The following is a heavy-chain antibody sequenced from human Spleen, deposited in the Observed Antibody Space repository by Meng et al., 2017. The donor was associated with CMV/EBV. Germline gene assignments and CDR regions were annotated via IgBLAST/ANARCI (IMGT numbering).Heavy chain of an antibody. CDR1: GYTFTSYD. Sequence: ASVKVSCKASGYTFTSYDINWVRQATGQGLEWMGWMNPNSGNTGYAQKFQGRVTITRNTSISTAYMELSSLRSEDTAVYYCARGRYYDFWSGYYDGINWFDPWGQGTLVTVSS. CDR2: MNPNSGNT. D-gene: IGHD3-3*01. J-gene: IGHJ5*02. CDR3: ARGRYYDFWSGYYDGINWFDP. V-gene: IGHV1-8*03.